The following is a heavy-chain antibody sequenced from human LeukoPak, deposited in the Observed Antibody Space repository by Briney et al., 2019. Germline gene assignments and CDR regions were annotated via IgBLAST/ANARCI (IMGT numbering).Heavy chain of an antibody. CDR1: GFTFSNYW. D-gene: IGHD4-17*01. Sequence: GSLRLSCAASGFTFSNYWMSWVRQAPGKGLEWVANIKQDGSEKYYVDSVRGRFSISRDNAKNSLYLQMNSLRGEDTAVYYCARTSRTTAVTTVLYFDYWGQGTLVTVSS. CDR3: ARTSRTTAVTTVLYFDY. V-gene: IGHV3-7*01. J-gene: IGHJ4*02. CDR2: IKQDGSEK.